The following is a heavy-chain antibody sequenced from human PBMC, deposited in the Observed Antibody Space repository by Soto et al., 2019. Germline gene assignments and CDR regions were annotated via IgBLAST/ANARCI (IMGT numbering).Heavy chain of an antibody. Sequence: GASVKVSCKASGYTFTGYYMHWVRQAPGQGLEWMGWINPNSGGTNYAQKFQGRVTMTRDTSISTAYMELSRLRSDDTAVYYCARDGVGIVVVVAATPVYNWFDPWGQGTLVTVS. CDR3: ARDGVGIVVVVAATPVYNWFDP. CDR2: INPNSGGT. V-gene: IGHV1-2*02. J-gene: IGHJ5*02. CDR1: GYTFTGYY. D-gene: IGHD2-15*01.